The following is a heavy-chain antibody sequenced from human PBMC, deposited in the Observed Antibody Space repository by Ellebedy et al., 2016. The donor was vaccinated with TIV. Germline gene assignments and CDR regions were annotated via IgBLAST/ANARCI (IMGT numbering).Heavy chain of an antibody. CDR3: ANDPQEIYDSSFDP. D-gene: IGHD3-22*01. CDR1: GFTFSNYA. J-gene: IGHJ5*02. Sequence: GESLKISXAASGFTFSNYAMTWVRQAPGKGLEWVSAISVSGSTPYYADSVKGRFTIFRDNSKNTLYLQMNSLRAEDTAVYYCANDPQEIYDSSFDPWGQGTLVTVSS. V-gene: IGHV3-23*01. CDR2: ISVSGSTP.